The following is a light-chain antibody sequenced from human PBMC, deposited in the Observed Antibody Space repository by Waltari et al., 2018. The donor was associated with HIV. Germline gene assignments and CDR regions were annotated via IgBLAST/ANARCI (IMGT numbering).Light chain of an antibody. Sequence: QSVLTQPPSVSAAPGQKVHISCSGSSPNIGNNFVSWYQQLPGTAPKLLIYDNNKRPSGIPDRFSGSKSGTSATLGITGLQTGDEADYYCGTWDSSLSAGLFGGGTKLTVL. CDR3: GTWDSSLSAGL. J-gene: IGLJ3*02. CDR1: SPNIGNNF. CDR2: DNN. V-gene: IGLV1-51*01.